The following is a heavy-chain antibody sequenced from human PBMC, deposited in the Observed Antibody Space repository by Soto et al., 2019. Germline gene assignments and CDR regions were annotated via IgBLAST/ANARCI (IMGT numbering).Heavy chain of an antibody. CDR1: GGSVSSGSYY. CDR3: ARGLSFSGYYYYMDV. D-gene: IGHD3-3*02. J-gene: IGHJ6*03. CDR2: TNPGGST. Sequence: SETLSLTCTVSGGSVSSGSYYWSWIRQPPGKGLEWIGETNPGGSTNYNPSLKSRVTISVDTSKNQFSLKLSSVTAADTAVYYCARGLSFSGYYYYMDVWGKGTTVTVSS. V-gene: IGHV4-61*01.